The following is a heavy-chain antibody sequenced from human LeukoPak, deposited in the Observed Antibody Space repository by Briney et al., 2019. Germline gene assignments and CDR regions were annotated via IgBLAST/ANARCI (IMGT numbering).Heavy chain of an antibody. CDR1: GYTFTGYY. V-gene: IGHV1-2*02. J-gene: IGHJ1*01. CDR3: ARDYTLALGTTTYFQH. CDR2: INPNSGGT. D-gene: IGHD1-7*01. Sequence: AASVKVSCKASGYTFTGYYMHWVRQAPGQGLEWMGWINPNSGGTNYAKKFQGRVTMTRDTSISTAYMELSRLRSDDTAVYYCARDYTLALGTTTYFQHWGQGTLVTVSS.